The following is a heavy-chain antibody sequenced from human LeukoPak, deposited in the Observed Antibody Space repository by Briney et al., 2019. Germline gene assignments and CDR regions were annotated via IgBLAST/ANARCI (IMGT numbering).Heavy chain of an antibody. CDR3: ARDLDGLRFLEWLLPQDY. CDR1: GYTFTGYY. D-gene: IGHD3-3*01. J-gene: IGHJ4*02. Sequence: APVKVSCKASGYTFTGYYMHWVRQAPGQGLEWMGWINPNSGGTNYAQKFQGRVTMTRDTSISTAYMELSRLRSDDTAVYYCARDLDGLRFLEWLLPQDYWGQGTLVTVSS. V-gene: IGHV1-2*02. CDR2: INPNSGGT.